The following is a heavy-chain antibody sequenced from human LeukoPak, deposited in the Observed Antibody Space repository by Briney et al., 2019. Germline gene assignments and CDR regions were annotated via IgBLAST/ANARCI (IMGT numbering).Heavy chain of an antibody. V-gene: IGHV4-34*01. CDR1: GGSFSGYY. Sequence: SETLSLTCTVYGGSFSGYYWSWIRQPPGKGLEWIGEINHSGSTNYNPSLKSRVTISVDTSKNQFSLKLSSVTAADTAVYYCASLRVAYYYDSSAIDYWGQGTLVTVSS. CDR2: INHSGST. J-gene: IGHJ4*02. CDR3: ASLRVAYYYDSSAIDY. D-gene: IGHD3-22*01.